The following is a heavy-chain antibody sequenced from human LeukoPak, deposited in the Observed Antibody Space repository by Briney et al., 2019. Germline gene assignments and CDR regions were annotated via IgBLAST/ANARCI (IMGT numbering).Heavy chain of an antibody. CDR2: IYYSGTT. CDR1: GDSLSSVY. D-gene: IGHD2-21*01. CDR3: ARGVVIAPQTFDY. V-gene: IGHV4-59*01. Sequence: SETLSLTCTVSGDSLSSVYWSWIRQPPGKGLGWVGYIYYSGTTNYNPSLKSRVTISVDTTKSQFSLKLSSVTAADTAVYYCARGVVIAPQTFDYWGQGSLVTVSS. J-gene: IGHJ4*02.